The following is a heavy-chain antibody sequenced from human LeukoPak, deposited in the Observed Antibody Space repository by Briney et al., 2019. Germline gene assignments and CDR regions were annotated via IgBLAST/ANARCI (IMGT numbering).Heavy chain of an antibody. CDR1: GGTFSSYA. CDR3: ASPQHMRVVRGVNYYMDV. J-gene: IGHJ6*03. Sequence: SVKVSCKASGGTFSSYAISWVRQAPGQGLEWMGGIIPIFGTANCAQKFQGRVTITTDESTSTAYMELSSLRSEDTAVYYCASPQHMRVVRGVNYYMDVWGKGTTVTVSS. D-gene: IGHD3-10*01. V-gene: IGHV1-69*05. CDR2: IIPIFGTA.